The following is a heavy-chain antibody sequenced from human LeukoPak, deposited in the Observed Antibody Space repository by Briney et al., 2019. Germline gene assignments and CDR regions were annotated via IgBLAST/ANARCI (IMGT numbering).Heavy chain of an antibody. D-gene: IGHD6-19*01. CDR2: IHPSDSET. J-gene: IGHJ4*02. CDR1: GYTFINFC. CDR3: ARAYQQWMSPGILGY. Sequence: ESLKISCKCSGYTFINFCIVWVRQMPGKGLEWGVTIHPSDSETICSPSFQGHVTISADKSINTAYLQWSDLKASDTAIYYCARAYQQWMSPGILGYWGQGSLVTVSS. V-gene: IGHV5-51*01.